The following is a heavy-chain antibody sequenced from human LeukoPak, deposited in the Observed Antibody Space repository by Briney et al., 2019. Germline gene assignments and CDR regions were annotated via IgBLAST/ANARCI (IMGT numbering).Heavy chain of an antibody. V-gene: IGHV3-7*01. CDR2: INQDGSEK. Sequence: GGSLRLSCAASGFTFRSYWMSWVRQAPGKGLEWVANINQDGSEKYYVDSVKGRFTISRDNAKKSLYLQMNSLRADDTAVYYCARDGGPFDSWGQGTPVTVSS. CDR3: ARDGGPFDS. D-gene: IGHD3-16*01. J-gene: IGHJ4*02. CDR1: GFTFRSYW.